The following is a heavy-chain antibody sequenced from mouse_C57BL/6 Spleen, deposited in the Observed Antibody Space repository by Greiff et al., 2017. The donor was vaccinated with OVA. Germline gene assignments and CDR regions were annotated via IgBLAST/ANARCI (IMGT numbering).Heavy chain of an antibody. V-gene: IGHV1-22*01. J-gene: IGHJ1*03. CDR3: ARPTTRYGSSYDWYFDV. Sequence: VQLQQSGPELVKPGASVKMSCKASGYTFTDYNMHWVKQSHGKSLEWIGYINPNNGGTSYNQKFKGKATLTVNKSSSTAYMELRSLTSEDSAVYYCARPTTRYGSSYDWYFDVWGTGTTVTVSS. CDR1: GYTFTDYN. D-gene: IGHD1-1*01. CDR2: INPNNGGT.